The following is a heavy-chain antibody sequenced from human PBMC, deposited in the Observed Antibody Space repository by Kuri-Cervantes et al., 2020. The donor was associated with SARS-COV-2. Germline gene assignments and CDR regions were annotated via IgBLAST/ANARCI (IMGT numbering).Heavy chain of an antibody. CDR3: ARGYGDYLRDY. J-gene: IGHJ4*02. D-gene: IGHD4-17*01. CDR1: GGTFSSYA. V-gene: IGHV1-69*13. Sequence: SVKVSCKASGGTFSSYAISWGRQAPGQGLEWMGGIITIFGTANYAQKFQGRVTITADESTSTAYIELSRLGTDDTAVYYCARGYGDYLRDYWGQGTLVTVSS. CDR2: IITIFGTA.